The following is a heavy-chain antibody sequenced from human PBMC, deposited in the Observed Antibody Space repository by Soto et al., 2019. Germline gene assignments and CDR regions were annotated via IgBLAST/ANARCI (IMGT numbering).Heavy chain of an antibody. V-gene: IGHV1-2*02. J-gene: IGHJ4*02. CDR2: INPNSGDT. CDR1: GYTFTGYF. Sequence: ASVKVSCKSSGYTFTGYFMHWVRQAPGQGLEWMGWINPNSGDTKYTQKFQGRVTMTRDMSISTAYMELRRLTSDDTAVYYCARVRTYYDSSGSLDYWGQGTLVTVST. CDR3: ARVRTYYDSSGSLDY. D-gene: IGHD3-22*01.